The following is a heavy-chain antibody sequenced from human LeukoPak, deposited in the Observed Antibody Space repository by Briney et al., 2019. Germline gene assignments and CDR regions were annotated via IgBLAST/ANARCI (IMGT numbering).Heavy chain of an antibody. D-gene: IGHD3-10*01. Sequence: SETLSLTCAVNAGPFTGYYWSWIRQPPGKGLEWIGEIDHTGSIGYNPSLRSRVTISVDTFKNQFSLNLRSVTAADRAIYYCARGGYGPGSHYRYWGQGTLVTVSS. CDR3: ARGGYGPGSHYRY. CDR1: AGPFTGYY. J-gene: IGHJ4*02. CDR2: IDHTGSI. V-gene: IGHV4-34*01.